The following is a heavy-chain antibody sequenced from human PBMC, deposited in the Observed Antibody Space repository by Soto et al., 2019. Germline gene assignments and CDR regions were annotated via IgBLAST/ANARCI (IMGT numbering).Heavy chain of an antibody. CDR1: GYSFAMNG. Sequence: QVQLVQSGAEVKKPGASVKVSCKTSGYSFAMNGISWVRQAPGQGLEWRGWISVYDGNTNYPQNLQGRLTMTTDTSTSTAYLEMRSLRSDDTAVYYCARGRYFDYWGQGTLVTVSS. CDR3: ARGRYFDY. J-gene: IGHJ4*02. CDR2: ISVYDGNT. V-gene: IGHV1-18*01.